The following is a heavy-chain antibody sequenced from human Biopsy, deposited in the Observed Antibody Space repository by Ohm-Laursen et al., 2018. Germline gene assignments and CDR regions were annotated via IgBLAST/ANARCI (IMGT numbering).Heavy chain of an antibody. D-gene: IGHD2-15*01. CDR1: GTTISAYQ. V-gene: IGHV4-34*08. Sequence: SQTLSLTSAVFGTTISAYQWSWIRQPTGKELEWIGQINQPGTTNSNPPLKSRVSISADASQYEFSLRLTSVPAADTAVYLCGNEVHGRDYWGLGAQVTVSS. J-gene: IGHJ4*02. CDR2: INQPGTT. CDR3: GNEVHGRDY.